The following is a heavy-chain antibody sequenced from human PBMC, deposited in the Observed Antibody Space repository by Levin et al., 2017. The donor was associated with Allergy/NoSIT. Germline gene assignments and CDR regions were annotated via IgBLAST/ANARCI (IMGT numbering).Heavy chain of an antibody. D-gene: IGHD3-10*01. CDR1: GGSISSYY. J-gene: IGHJ4*02. CDR2: IYYSGST. CDR3: ARHGPHLWANLGYFDY. V-gene: IGHV4-59*08. Sequence: TTSETLSLTCTVSGGSISSYYWSWIRQPPGKGLEWIGYIYYSGSTNYNPSLKSRVTISVDTSKNQFSLKLSSVTAADTAVYYCARHGPHLWANLGYFDYWGQGTLVTVSS.